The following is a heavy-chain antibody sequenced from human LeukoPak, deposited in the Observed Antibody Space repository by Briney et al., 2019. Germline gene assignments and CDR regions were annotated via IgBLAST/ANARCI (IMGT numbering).Heavy chain of an antibody. CDR3: ARGGTVVPGLDY. J-gene: IGHJ4*02. V-gene: IGHV1-2*02. CDR1: GYTFTSYY. Sequence: ASVKVSCKASGYTFTSYYMHWVRQAPGQGLEWMGWINPNSGVTNYAQKFQGRVTLTRDTSISTAHMELTSLSSDDTAVYYCARGGTVVPGLDYWGQGTLVPVSS. CDR2: INPNSGVT. D-gene: IGHD3-22*01.